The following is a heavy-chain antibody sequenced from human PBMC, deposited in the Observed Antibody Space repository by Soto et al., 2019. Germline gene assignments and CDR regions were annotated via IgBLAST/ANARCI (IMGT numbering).Heavy chain of an antibody. D-gene: IGHD2-21*01. V-gene: IGHV1-69*02. CDR1: GGSFISYI. CDR3: AKSLVFVDHAYMDV. CDR2: SIPIQGRA. J-gene: IGHJ6*03. Sequence: QVQLVQSGAEVRKPGSSVKVSCEASGGSFISYIFTWVRQAPGQGREWMGRSIPIQGRADYALKFQDRVNITADRSTQTVYMELRSLRPEDTALYYCAKSLVFVDHAYMDVWGKGTTVTVSS.